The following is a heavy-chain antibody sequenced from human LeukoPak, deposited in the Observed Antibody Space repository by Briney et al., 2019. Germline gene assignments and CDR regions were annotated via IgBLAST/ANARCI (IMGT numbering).Heavy chain of an antibody. D-gene: IGHD5-12*01. CDR1: GFSLSPSGVG. V-gene: IGHV2-5*01. CDR2: IYWSDDK. Sequence: ESGPTLVKPTQTLTLTCTFSGFSLSPSGVGVGWIRQPPGKALECLAFIYWSDDKRYSPSMKSRITITKDTSKNQVVLTMTNMDPVDTATYYCAHGNGGGYDYPFFEYWGQGTLVTVSS. J-gene: IGHJ4*02. CDR3: AHGNGGGYDYPFFEY.